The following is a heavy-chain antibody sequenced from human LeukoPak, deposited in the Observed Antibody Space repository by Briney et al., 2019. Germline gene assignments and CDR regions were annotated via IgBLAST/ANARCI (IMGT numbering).Heavy chain of an antibody. CDR2: IYPGDSDT. CDR1: GYSFTSYW. CDR3: ARPYDSSGYYFDAFDI. V-gene: IGHV5-51*01. J-gene: IGHJ3*02. D-gene: IGHD3-22*01. Sequence: GESMEISCQGSGYSFTSYWIGWVRQMPGKGLEWMGIIYPGDSDTRYSPSFQGQVTISADKSISTAYLQWSSLKASDTAMYYCARPYDSSGYYFDAFDIWGQGTMVTVSS.